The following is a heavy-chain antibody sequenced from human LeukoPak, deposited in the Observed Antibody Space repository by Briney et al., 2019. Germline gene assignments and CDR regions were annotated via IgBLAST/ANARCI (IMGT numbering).Heavy chain of an antibody. J-gene: IGHJ3*02. Sequence: GGSLRLSCAASGFTFSSYWMSWVRQAPGKGLEWVANIKQDGSEKYYVDSVKGRFTISRDNAKNSLYLQMNSLRAEDTAVYYCARDRSDILTGYNDAFDIWGQGTMVTVSS. CDR3: ARDRSDILTGYNDAFDI. D-gene: IGHD3-9*01. CDR2: IKQDGSEK. V-gene: IGHV3-7*01. CDR1: GFTFSSYW.